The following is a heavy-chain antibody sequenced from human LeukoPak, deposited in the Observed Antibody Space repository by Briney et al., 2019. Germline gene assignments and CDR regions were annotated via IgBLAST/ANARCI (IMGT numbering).Heavy chain of an antibody. J-gene: IGHJ4*02. CDR1: GFTFSSYA. Sequence: PGGSLRLSCAVSGFTFSSYAMHWVRQAPGKGLEWVAVISYDGSNKYYADSVKGRFTISRDNSKNTLYLQMNSLRAEDTAVYYCARDSVSSGWYGGDYFDYWGQGTLVTVSS. V-gene: IGHV3-30-3*01. D-gene: IGHD6-19*01. CDR3: ARDSVSSGWYGGDYFDY. CDR2: ISYDGSNK.